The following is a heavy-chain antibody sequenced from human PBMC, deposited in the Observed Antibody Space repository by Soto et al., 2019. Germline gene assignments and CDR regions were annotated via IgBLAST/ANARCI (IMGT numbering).Heavy chain of an antibody. CDR3: ARGTYNWFDP. J-gene: IGHJ5*02. V-gene: IGHV4-59*01. CDR1: GGSIRSCY. Sequence: PSETLSLTCTVSGGSIRSCYWSWIRQPPGKGLEWIGYIYYSGSTNYNPSLKSRVTISVDTSKNQFSLKLSSVTAADTAVYYCARGTYNWFDPWGQGTLFTVS. CDR2: IYYSGST.